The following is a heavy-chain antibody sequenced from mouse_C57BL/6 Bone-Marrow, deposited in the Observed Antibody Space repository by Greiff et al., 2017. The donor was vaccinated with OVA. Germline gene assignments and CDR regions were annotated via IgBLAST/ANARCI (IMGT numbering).Heavy chain of an antibody. J-gene: IGHJ2*01. V-gene: IGHV3-6*01. CDR2: ISYDGSN. Sequence: EVKVEESGPGLVKPSQSLSLTCSVTGYSITSGYYWNWIRQFPGNKLEWMGYISYDGSNNYNPSLKNRISITRDTSKNQFFLKLNSVTTEDTATYYCARDYIYYLDYWGQGTTLTVSS. CDR1: GYSITSGYY. CDR3: ARDYIYYLDY.